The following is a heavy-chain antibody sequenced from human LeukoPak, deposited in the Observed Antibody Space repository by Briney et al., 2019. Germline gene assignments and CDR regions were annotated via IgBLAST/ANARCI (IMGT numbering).Heavy chain of an antibody. V-gene: IGHV4-59*01. CDR2: IYCSGST. D-gene: IGHD6-19*01. Sequence: PSETLSLTCAVSGGSISSYYWSWIRQPPGKGLEWIGYIYCSGSTNYNPSLKSRVTISVDTSKNQFSLKLSSVTAADTAVYYCARGDSSGWYYFDYWGQGTLVTVSS. CDR3: ARGDSSGWYYFDY. J-gene: IGHJ4*02. CDR1: GGSISSYY.